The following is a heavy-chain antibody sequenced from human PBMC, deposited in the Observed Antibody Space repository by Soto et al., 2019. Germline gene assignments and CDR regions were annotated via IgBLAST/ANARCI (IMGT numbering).Heavy chain of an antibody. D-gene: IGHD5-12*01. CDR3: TVGGGWLTDY. CDR2: IHYSGST. J-gene: IGHJ4*02. CDR1: GGSLSSGF. Sequence: QVQLQESGPGLVKPSETLSLTCSVSGGSLSSGFWGWFRQPPGKGLEWIGFIHYSGSTTYNHSLTSRLTISLYTSKNHFALRLSSVTAADTALYYCTVGGGWLTDYWGQGTLVTVSS. V-gene: IGHV4-59*01.